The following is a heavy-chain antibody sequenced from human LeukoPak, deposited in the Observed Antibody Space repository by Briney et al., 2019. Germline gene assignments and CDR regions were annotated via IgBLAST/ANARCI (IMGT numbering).Heavy chain of an antibody. V-gene: IGHV3-23*01. CDR2: ISGSGGNT. J-gene: IGHJ3*02. CDR3: ARDWPSEWQHLPDYDAVDI. CDR1: GFTFSSYA. Sequence: GGSLRLSCAASGFTFSSYAMSWVRQPPGKRLNWVSSISGSGGNTFYADSVKGRFTISRDNSKNTLYLQMNSLRAEDTAVYYCARDWPSEWQHLPDYDAVDIWGQGTMVTVSS. D-gene: IGHD6-13*01.